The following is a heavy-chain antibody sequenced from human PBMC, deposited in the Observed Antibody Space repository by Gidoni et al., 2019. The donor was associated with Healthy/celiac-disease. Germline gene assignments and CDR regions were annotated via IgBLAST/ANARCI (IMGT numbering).Heavy chain of an antibody. CDR2: IWYDGSNK. J-gene: IGHJ3*02. D-gene: IGHD5-18*01. CDR3: ARGYSYGYVGAFDI. Sequence: QVQLVASGGGVVQPGSSLRLSCAASGFTFSSYGMHWVRQAPGTGLAWVAVIWYDGSNKYYADSVKGRFTISRDNSKNTLYLQMNSLRAEDTAVYYCARGYSYGYVGAFDIWGQGTMVTVSS. V-gene: IGHV3-33*01. CDR1: GFTFSSYG.